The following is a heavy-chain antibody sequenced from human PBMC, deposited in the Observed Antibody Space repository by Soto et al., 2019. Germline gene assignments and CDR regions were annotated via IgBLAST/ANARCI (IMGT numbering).Heavy chain of an antibody. J-gene: IGHJ4*02. CDR2: ISYDGSRK. CDR1: GFTFSNDG. D-gene: IGHD3-16*02. CDR3: TKEAMDRGVIGDY. Sequence: QVQLVESGGGVVQPGRSLRLSCAASGFTFSNDGMHWVRQAPGKGLEWVAVISYDGSRKYYEDSVGGRFTSSRDNSKNTLYLEMNSLRPEDTAVYYCTKEAMDRGVIGDYWGQGTLVTVSS. V-gene: IGHV3-30*18.